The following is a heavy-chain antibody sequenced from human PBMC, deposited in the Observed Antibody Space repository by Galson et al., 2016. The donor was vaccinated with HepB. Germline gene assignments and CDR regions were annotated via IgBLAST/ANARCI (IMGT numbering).Heavy chain of an antibody. J-gene: IGHJ2*01. CDR3: ARSFWSDFRADYWYFDL. D-gene: IGHD3-3*01. CDR2: INWDDDK. CDR1: GFSLSTRGMC. Sequence: PALVKPTQTLTLTCTFSGFSLSTRGMCVSWIRQPPGKALEWLALINWDDDKYYSTSRKTRLTISKDTSKNQVVLTMTNMDPVDTATYYCARSFWSDFRADYWYFDLWGRGTLVTVSS. V-gene: IGHV2-70*01.